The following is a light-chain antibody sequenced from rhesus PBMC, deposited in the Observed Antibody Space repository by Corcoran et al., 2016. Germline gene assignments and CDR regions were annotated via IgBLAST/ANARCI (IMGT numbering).Light chain of an antibody. CDR1: QSVSSY. Sequence: QVILTQSPATLSLSPGERATLSCRASQSVSSYLAWYQQKPGQAPRLLIYVASSRATGIPDRFSGSGSGTEFTLTISSLEPEEFAVYYCQKYSNSPWTFGQGTKVEIK. CDR2: VAS. CDR3: QKYSNSPWT. J-gene: IGKJ1*01. V-gene: IGKV3-53*01.